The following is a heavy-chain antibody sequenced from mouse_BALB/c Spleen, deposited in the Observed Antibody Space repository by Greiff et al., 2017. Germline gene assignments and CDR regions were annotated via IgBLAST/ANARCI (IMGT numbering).Heavy chain of an antibody. CDR2: INPYNGDT. CDR3: ARSYDAMDY. CDR1: GYSFTGYF. J-gene: IGHJ4*01. Sequence: EVMLVESGPELVKPGASVKISCKASGYSFTGYFMNWVMQSHGKSLEWIGRINPYNGDTFYNQKFKGKATLTVDKSSSTAHMELRSLASEDSAVYYCARSYDAMDYWGQGTSVTVSS. V-gene: IGHV1-20*02.